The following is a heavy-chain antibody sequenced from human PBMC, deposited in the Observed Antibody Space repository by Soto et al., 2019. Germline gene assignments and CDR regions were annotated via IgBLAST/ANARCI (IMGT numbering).Heavy chain of an antibody. D-gene: IGHD2-15*01. V-gene: IGHV3-30-3*01. CDR2: ISYDGSNK. Sequence: GGSLRLSCAASGFTFSSYSMRWVRQSPCNGLEWVAVISYDGSNKYYADSVKGRFTISRDNSKNTLYLQMNSLRAEDTAVYYCARDLGYCSGGSCYYYGMDVWGQGTTVTVSS. J-gene: IGHJ6*02. CDR3: ARDLGYCSGGSCYYYGMDV. CDR1: GFTFSSYS.